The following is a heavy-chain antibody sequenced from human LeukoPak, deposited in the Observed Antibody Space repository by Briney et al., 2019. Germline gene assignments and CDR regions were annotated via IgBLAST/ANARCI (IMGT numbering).Heavy chain of an antibody. Sequence: ASVKVSCKASGYTFTSYAMHWVRQAPGQRLEWMGWINAGNGNTKYSQKFQGRVTITADESTSTAYMELSSLRSEDTAVYYCARQYSSGWFDYWGQGTLVTVSS. CDR3: ARQYSSGWFDY. CDR2: INAGNGNT. CDR1: GYTFTSYA. V-gene: IGHV1-3*01. J-gene: IGHJ4*02. D-gene: IGHD6-19*01.